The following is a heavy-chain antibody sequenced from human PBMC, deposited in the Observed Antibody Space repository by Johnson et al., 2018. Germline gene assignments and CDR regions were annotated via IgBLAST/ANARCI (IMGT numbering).Heavy chain of an antibody. CDR3: AREATSASWYGDVWTNYYYHYMDV. J-gene: IGHJ6*03. D-gene: IGHD3-10*01. CDR2: LFYSGST. V-gene: IGHV4-59*11. CDR1: GGSLNNHY. Sequence: HVQLRESGPGLVKPSDTLSLTCTVSGGSLNNHYWRWIRQPPGKGPEWMGYLFYSGSTTYDPSLKSRVPISVNTSKKQLSRKLTSVTAADPAVYYCAREATSASWYGDVWTNYYYHYMDVWGKGTTVTVSS.